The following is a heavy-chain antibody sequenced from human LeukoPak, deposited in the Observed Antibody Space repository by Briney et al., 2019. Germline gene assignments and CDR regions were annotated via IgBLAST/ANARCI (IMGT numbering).Heavy chain of an antibody. V-gene: IGHV4-39*07. CDR3: ARGDYTKNWFDP. D-gene: IGHD4-11*01. CDR1: GGSISSGGYY. Sequence: SQTLSLTCTVSGGSISSGGYYWSWIRQPPGKGLEWIGSIYYSGSTYYNPSLKSRVTISVDRSKNQFSLKLSSVTAADTAVYYCARGDYTKNWFDPWGQGTLVTVSS. J-gene: IGHJ5*02. CDR2: IYYSGST.